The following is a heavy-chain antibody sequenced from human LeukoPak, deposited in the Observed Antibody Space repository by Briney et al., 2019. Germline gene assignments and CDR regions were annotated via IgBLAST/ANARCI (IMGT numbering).Heavy chain of an antibody. V-gene: IGHV4-34*01. D-gene: IGHD3-10*01. J-gene: IGHJ4*02. CDR3: ASTNVLLWFGELSKTAYFDY. CDR1: GGSFSGYY. Sequence: SETLSLTCAVYGGSFSGYYWSWIRQPPGKGLEWIGEINHSGSTNYNPSLKSRVTISVDQSKNQFSLKLSSVTAADTAVYYCASTNVLLWFGELSKTAYFDYWGQGTLVTVSS. CDR2: INHSGST.